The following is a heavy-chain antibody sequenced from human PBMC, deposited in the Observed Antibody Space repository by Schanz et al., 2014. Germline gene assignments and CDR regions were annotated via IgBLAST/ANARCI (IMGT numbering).Heavy chain of an antibody. CDR2: ISDSGDST. CDR1: GFTFSDYY. J-gene: IGHJ1*01. Sequence: PGGSLRLSCAASGFTFSDYYMTWIRQAPGKGLEWVSDISDSGDSTHYADSVKGRFTISRDNAKNSLFLQMNSLSAEDTAVYFCAKESEIVVVVGTSMSGDFHHWGQGTLVTVSS. V-gene: IGHV3-11*01. CDR3: AKESEIVVVVGTSMSGDFHH. D-gene: IGHD2-15*01.